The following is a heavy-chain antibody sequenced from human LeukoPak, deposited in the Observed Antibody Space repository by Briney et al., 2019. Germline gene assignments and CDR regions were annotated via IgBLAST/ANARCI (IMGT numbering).Heavy chain of an antibody. J-gene: IGHJ4*02. V-gene: IGHV3-48*02. Sequence: SGGSLRLSCAAFGFTFSSYSMNWVRQAPGKGLEWVSHITASGTAMFYADSVKGRFTISRDNAKNSLYLQMNSLRDEDTAVYYCVSSGSCRFDYWGQGTLVTVSS. CDR2: ITASGTAM. D-gene: IGHD1-26*01. CDR1: GFTFSSYS. CDR3: VSSGSCRFDY.